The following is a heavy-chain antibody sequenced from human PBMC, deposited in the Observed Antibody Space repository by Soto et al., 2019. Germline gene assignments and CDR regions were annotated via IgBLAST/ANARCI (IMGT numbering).Heavy chain of an antibody. CDR2: MSGSGAST. Sequence: GGSLRLSCAASGFTFSNYPMSWVRQAPGKGLEWVSGMSGSGASTYYADSVKGRFTISRDNSKNTLYLQMNSLRGEDTDICYCAKVGSGWYYYDYWGQGTLVTVSS. V-gene: IGHV3-23*01. J-gene: IGHJ4*02. CDR1: GFTFSNYP. D-gene: IGHD6-19*01. CDR3: AKVGSGWYYYDY.